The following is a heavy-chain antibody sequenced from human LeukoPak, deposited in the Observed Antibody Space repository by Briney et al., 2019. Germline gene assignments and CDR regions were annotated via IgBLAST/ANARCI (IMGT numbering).Heavy chain of an antibody. CDR3: ARGLVTMVRGVYYYYMDV. Sequence: ASVKVSCKASGYTFTSYDINWVRQATGQGLEWMGWMNPNSGNTGYAQKFQGRVTMTRNTSISTAYMELSSLRSGDTAVYYCARGLVTMVRGVYYYYMDVWGKGTTVTVSS. CDR1: GYTFTSYD. V-gene: IGHV1-8*01. CDR2: MNPNSGNT. D-gene: IGHD3-10*01. J-gene: IGHJ6*03.